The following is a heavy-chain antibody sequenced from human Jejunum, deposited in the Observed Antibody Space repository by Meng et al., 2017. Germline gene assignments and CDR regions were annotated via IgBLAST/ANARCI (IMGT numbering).Heavy chain of an antibody. D-gene: IGHD1-26*01. CDR2: IYYSGST. V-gene: IGHV4-30-4*01. CDR3: ARSPYSGSALPFFDY. CDR1: GDSFNSPDYY. J-gene: IGHJ4*02. Sequence: RLQGCGPGLGMPSQHLSLTCTVSGDSFNSPDYYWSRIRQPPEKGLECIGYIYYSGSTYYTPSLKSRVSISGDTSNKQFSLKLTSVTAADTAVYYCARSPYSGSALPFFDYWGQGSLVTVSS.